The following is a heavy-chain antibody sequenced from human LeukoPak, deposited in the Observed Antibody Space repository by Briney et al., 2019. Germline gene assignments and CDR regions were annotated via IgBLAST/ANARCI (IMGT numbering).Heavy chain of an antibody. J-gene: IGHJ4*02. V-gene: IGHV4-39*01. CDR1: GGSISSSSYY. Sequence: SETLSLTCTVSGGSISSSSYYWGWIRQPPGKGLEWIGSIYYSGSTYYNPSLKSRFTISVDTSKNQFSLKLSSVTAADTAVYYCARRGAAAGSYYFDYWGQGTLVTVSS. CDR3: ARRGAAAGSYYFDY. CDR2: IYYSGST. D-gene: IGHD6-13*01.